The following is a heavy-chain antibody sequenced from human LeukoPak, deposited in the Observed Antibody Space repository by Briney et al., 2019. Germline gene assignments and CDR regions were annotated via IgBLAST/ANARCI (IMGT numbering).Heavy chain of an antibody. V-gene: IGHV4-61*02. Sequence: SETLSLTCTVSGGSISSGSYYWSWIRQPAGKGLEWIGRIYTSGSTNYSPSLKSRVTISVDTSKNQCSLKLSSVTAADTAVYYCARGHFTYYFDYWGQGTLVTVSS. J-gene: IGHJ4*02. CDR3: ARGHFTYYFDY. D-gene: IGHD3-3*02. CDR1: GGSISSGSYY. CDR2: IYTSGST.